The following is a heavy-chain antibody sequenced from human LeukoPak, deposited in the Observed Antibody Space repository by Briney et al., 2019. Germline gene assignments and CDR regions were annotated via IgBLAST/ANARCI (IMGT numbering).Heavy chain of an antibody. CDR3: ARDYCTRGGDCYKEDLFDP. D-gene: IGHD2-21*02. V-gene: IGHV1-18*01. Sequence: GASVKVSCKASGYTFGIYGISWVRQAPGQGLEWMAWISPYDGGTNYAQKFEGRVTMTTETSTNTAYMELRSLRSDDTAIYYCARDYCTRGGDCYKEDLFDPWGQGTLVTVSA. CDR2: ISPYDGGT. CDR1: GYTFGIYG. J-gene: IGHJ5*02.